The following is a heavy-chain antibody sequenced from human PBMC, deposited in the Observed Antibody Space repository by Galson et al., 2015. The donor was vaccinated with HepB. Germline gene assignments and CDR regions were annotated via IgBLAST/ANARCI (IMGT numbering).Heavy chain of an antibody. V-gene: IGHV3-15*01. J-gene: IGHJ4*02. CDR3: CIGAGREMAADY. D-gene: IGHD5-24*01. CDR2: IKSKTDGGVR. Sequence: SLRLSCAVSGFSFTNAWMSWVRQAPGKGLEWVGRIKSKTDGGVREYPAPVNGRFTISRDDSRDTLYLQMDRLKTEDTGVYYCCIGAGREMAADYWGQGTLVTVSP. CDR1: GFSFTNAW.